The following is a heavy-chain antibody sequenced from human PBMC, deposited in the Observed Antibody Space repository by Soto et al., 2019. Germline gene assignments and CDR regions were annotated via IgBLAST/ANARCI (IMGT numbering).Heavy chain of an antibody. J-gene: IGHJ3*02. D-gene: IGHD2-15*01. CDR1: GGSISSSSYY. CDR3: AICRDGNKDSFDI. Sequence: SETLSLTCTVSGGSISSSSYYWSWIRQPPGKGLEWIGEIDHSGSTNYNPSLKSRVTTSVDTSKNQFSLKLTSVTAADTAVYYCAICRDGNKDSFDIWGQGTMVTVSS. CDR2: IDHSGST. V-gene: IGHV4-39*07.